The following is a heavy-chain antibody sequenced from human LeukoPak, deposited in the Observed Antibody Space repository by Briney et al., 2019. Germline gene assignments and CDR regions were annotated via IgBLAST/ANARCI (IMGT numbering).Heavy chain of an antibody. V-gene: IGHV4-4*08. CDR2: FHNSGTS. D-gene: IGHD3-22*01. Sequence: LETLSLTCTVSGGSNYWSWIRQPPGKGLEWIGYFHNSGTSTYNPSLKSRVTISVDTSKNQFSLKLSSVTAADTAVYYCARDGPPDDSSGPMRTPDAFDIWGQGTMVTVSS. J-gene: IGHJ3*02. CDR3: ARDGPPDDSSGPMRTPDAFDI. CDR1: GGSNY.